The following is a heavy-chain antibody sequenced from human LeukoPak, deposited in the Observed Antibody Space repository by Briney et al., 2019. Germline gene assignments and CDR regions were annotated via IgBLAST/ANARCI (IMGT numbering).Heavy chain of an antibody. CDR3: TRVTYYYDNSGYFHFDS. Sequence: PGGSLRLSCAASGFIFSDHYMDWVRQAPGKGLEWVSFIRRKAHGGTTEYAASVKGRFSSSRDDSKSIAYLQMNSLKTEDTAVYFCTRVTYYYDNSGYFHFDSWGQGSLVTVSS. CDR2: IRRKAHGGTT. D-gene: IGHD3-22*01. CDR1: GFIFSDHY. J-gene: IGHJ4*02. V-gene: IGHV3-49*04.